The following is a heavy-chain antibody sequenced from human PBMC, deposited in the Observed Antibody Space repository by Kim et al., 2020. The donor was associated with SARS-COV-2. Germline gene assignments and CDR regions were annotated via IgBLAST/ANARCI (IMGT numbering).Heavy chain of an antibody. Sequence: PSPKSRVTISVDTSKNQFSLKLSSVTAADPAVYYCARHEGYYYYYYGMDVWGQGTTVTVSS. CDR3: ARHEGYYYYYYGMDV. V-gene: IGHV4-39*01. J-gene: IGHJ6*02.